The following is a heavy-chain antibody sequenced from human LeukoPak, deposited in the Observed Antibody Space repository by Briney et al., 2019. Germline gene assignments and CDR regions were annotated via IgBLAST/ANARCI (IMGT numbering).Heavy chain of an antibody. Sequence: SKTLSLTCTVSGGSISSYYWSWIRQPPGKGLEWIGSIYYSGSTYYNPSLKSRVTISVDTSKNQFSLKLSSVTAADTAVYYCARELRYFDWLLSYYFDYWGQGTLVTVSS. CDR3: ARELRYFDWLLSYYFDY. J-gene: IGHJ4*02. D-gene: IGHD3-9*01. CDR2: IYYSGST. V-gene: IGHV4-59*12. CDR1: GGSISSYY.